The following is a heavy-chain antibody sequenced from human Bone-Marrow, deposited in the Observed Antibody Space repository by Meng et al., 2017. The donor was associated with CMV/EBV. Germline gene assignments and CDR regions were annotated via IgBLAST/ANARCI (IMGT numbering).Heavy chain of an antibody. Sequence: TCAVDGGSFSGYYWSWIRQPPGKGLEWIGEINHSGSTYYNTSLQSRVTMSVDTSKNQFSLKLTSVTAADTAVYYCARFGYYYYGMDVWGQGTTVTVSS. V-gene: IGHV4-34*01. CDR2: INHSGST. CDR3: ARFGYYYYGMDV. D-gene: IGHD3-16*01. CDR1: GGSFSGYY. J-gene: IGHJ6*02.